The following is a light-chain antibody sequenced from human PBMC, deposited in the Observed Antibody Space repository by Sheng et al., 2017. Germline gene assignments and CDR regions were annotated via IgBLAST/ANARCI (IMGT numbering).Light chain of an antibody. V-gene: IGLV3-21*03. J-gene: IGLJ2*01. CDR1: NIGRHS. CDR3: QVWDSSSDHHVV. Sequence: SYELTQPPSVSVAPGKTATITCGGDNIGRHSVHWYQQRPGQAPVLVVYDDSVRPSGIPERFSGSNSGNTATLTISRVEAGDEADYYCQVWDSSSDHHVVFGGRTNLTVL. CDR2: DDS.